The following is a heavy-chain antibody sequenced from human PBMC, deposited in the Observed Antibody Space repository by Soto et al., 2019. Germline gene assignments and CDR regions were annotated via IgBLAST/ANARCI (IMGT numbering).Heavy chain of an antibody. J-gene: IGHJ6*02. V-gene: IGHV4-31*03. Sequence: QVQLQESGPGLVKASQTLSLTSTVSAGSISSGGYYWSWIRQHPGQGLVWIGYIYYSGSTYYNPSLKSRVTISVDTSKNQFSLKLSSVTAADTAVYYCARGGRRSPGMDVWGQGTTVTVSS. CDR3: ARGGRRSPGMDV. CDR2: IYYSGST. CDR1: AGSISSGGYY.